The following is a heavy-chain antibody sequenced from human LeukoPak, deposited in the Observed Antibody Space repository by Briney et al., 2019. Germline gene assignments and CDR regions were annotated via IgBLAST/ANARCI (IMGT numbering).Heavy chain of an antibody. J-gene: IGHJ3*02. V-gene: IGHV4-59*08. CDR3: ARHWGGYXXXSDAFDI. D-gene: IGHD2-15*01. CDR1: GGSISSYY. CDR2: IYYSGST. Sequence: SETLSLTCTVSGGSISSYYWSWIRQPPGKGLEWIGYIYYSGSTNYNPSLKSRVTISVDTSKNQFSLKLSSVTAADTAVYYCARHWGGYXXXSDAFDIWGQXTMVTVS.